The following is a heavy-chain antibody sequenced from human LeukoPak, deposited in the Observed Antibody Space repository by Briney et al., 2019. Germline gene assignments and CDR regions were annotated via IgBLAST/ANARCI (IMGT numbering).Heavy chain of an antibody. V-gene: IGHV3-30*03. J-gene: IGHJ5*02. D-gene: IGHD3-10*01. CDR2: ISNDGSNK. CDR1: GFTSTTYG. Sequence: GRSLRLSCAASGFTSTTYGMHWVRQAPGKGLEWVAVISNDGSNKYYADSVKGRFTISRDNSKNTVYLRMDSLRADDTAVYYCAGKPYGWGSYYNNWFDPWGQGTLVTVSS. CDR3: AGKPYGWGSYYNNWFDP.